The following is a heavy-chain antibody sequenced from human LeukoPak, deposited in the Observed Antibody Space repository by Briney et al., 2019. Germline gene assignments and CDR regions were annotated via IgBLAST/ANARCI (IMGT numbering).Heavy chain of an antibody. J-gene: IGHJ4*02. Sequence: ASVKVSCKASRYTFTSYRIIWVRQAPGQGLEWMGWISAYNGNTNYAQKLRGRVTMTTDTSTSTAYMELRSLRSDDTAVYYCAIPPIYYGSGSYSVYWGQGTLVTVSS. CDR1: RYTFTSYR. V-gene: IGHV1-18*01. CDR2: ISAYNGNT. CDR3: AIPPIYYGSGSYSVY. D-gene: IGHD3-10*01.